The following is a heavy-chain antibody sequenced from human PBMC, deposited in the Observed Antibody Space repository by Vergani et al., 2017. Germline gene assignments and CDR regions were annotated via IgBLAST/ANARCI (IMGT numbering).Heavy chain of an antibody. Sequence: EVQLLQSEGAVVQPGGSLRLPCVAFGFTFRGLAMSWVRQGHGQGLEWVSSFKNTGDSTHYADSVKGRFTISRDNSKNSLYLQMISLRVEDTAEYYCGGGSDNYNWGQGTLVTVSS. CDR3: GGGSDNYN. CDR1: GFTFRGLA. D-gene: IGHD5-24*01. J-gene: IGHJ4*02. CDR2: FKNTGDST. V-gene: IGHV3-23*01.